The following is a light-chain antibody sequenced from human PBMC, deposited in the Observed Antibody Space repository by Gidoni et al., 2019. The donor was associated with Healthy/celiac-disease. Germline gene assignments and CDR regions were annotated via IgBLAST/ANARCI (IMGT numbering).Light chain of an antibody. CDR3: QQCDNRPLT. CDR2: DAS. V-gene: IGKV1-33*01. Sequence: DIHMTQSPSSLSASVGDRVTITCQASQDISNYLNWYQQKPGKAPRLLIYDASNLETGVPSRFSGSGSGTDFTFTISSLQPEDIATYYCQQCDNRPLTFGGGTKVEIK. CDR1: QDISNY. J-gene: IGKJ4*02.